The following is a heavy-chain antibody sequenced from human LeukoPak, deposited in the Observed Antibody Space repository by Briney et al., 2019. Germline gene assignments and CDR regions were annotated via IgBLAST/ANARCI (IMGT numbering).Heavy chain of an antibody. J-gene: IGHJ4*02. Sequence: GGSLRLSCAASGFTVSSNYMSWVRQAPGKGLEWVSFIYSGGSTYYADSVKGRFTISRDNSKNTLYLQMNSLRAEDTAVYYCAGGGWFGEFPFDYWGQGTLVTVSS. V-gene: IGHV3-53*01. D-gene: IGHD3-10*01. CDR3: AGGGWFGEFPFDY. CDR1: GFTVSSNY. CDR2: IYSGGST.